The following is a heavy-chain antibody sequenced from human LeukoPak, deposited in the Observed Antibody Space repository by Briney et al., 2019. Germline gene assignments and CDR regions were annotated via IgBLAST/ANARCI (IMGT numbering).Heavy chain of an antibody. CDR3: AREHSSSWQSSGAFDI. CDR1: EYSFSELT. Sequence: ASVKVSCKVSEYSFSELTIHWVRQAPGKGLEWMGGLDPENDKMIYAHKFQGRLTMTEDTSTDTAYMELSSLRSEDTAVYYCAREHSSSWQSSGAFDIWGQGTMVTVSS. V-gene: IGHV1-24*01. J-gene: IGHJ3*02. CDR2: LDPENDKM. D-gene: IGHD6-13*01.